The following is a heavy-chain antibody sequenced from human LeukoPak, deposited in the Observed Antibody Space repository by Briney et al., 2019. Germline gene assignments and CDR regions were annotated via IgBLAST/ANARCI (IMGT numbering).Heavy chain of an antibody. CDR2: IRYEGSNK. D-gene: IGHD3-22*01. V-gene: IGHV3-30*02. CDR1: GFTFSSYG. Sequence: GGSLRLSCAASGFTFSSYGMHWVRQAPGKGLEWVAFIRYEGSNKYYADSVKGRFTISRDNAKNSLYLQMNSLRAEDTAVYYCARAGYYYDSSGDYYYYYMDVWGKGTTVTVSS. J-gene: IGHJ6*03. CDR3: ARAGYYYDSSGDYYYYYMDV.